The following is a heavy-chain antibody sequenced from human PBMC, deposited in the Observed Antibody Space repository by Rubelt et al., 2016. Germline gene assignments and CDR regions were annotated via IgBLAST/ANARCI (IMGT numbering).Heavy chain of an antibody. Sequence: QLQLQESGPGLVKPSETLSLTCTVSGGSISSSSYYWGWIRQPPGKGLEWIGSIYYSGSTYYNPSLKSRVTISVDTSKNQFSLKLSSVTAADTAVYYCARDFVSSSSSDWGQGTLVTVSS. V-gene: IGHV4-39*07. J-gene: IGHJ4*02. CDR3: ARDFVSSSSSD. CDR1: GGSISSSSYY. CDR2: IYYSGST. D-gene: IGHD6-6*01.